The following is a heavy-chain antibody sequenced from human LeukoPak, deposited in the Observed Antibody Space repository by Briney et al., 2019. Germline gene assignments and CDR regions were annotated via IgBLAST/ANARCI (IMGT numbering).Heavy chain of an antibody. CDR3: ARGVDV. J-gene: IGHJ6*01. CDR2: INRDGSST. V-gene: IGHV3-74*01. CDR1: GIIFSNYW. Sequence: GGSLRLSCAASGIIFSNYWMHWVRQAPGKGLVWVSRINRDGSSTSYADSVKGRFTISRDNAKNTLYLQMNSLRVEDTAVYYCARGVDVWGKGTTVTVSS.